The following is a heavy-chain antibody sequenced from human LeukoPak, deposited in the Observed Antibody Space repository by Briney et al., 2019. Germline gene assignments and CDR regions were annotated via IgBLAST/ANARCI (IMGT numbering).Heavy chain of an antibody. Sequence: SETLSLTCTVSGDSITNDDHYWSWIRQPAGKGLEWIGRISATGNTNYNPSLKSRVTISADTSKNQFSLRLSSVTAADAAVYYCTRAVRDGYNSNFDYWGQGTLVTVSS. V-gene: IGHV4-61*02. D-gene: IGHD5-24*01. CDR1: GDSITNDDHY. J-gene: IGHJ4*02. CDR2: ISATGNT. CDR3: TRAVRDGYNSNFDY.